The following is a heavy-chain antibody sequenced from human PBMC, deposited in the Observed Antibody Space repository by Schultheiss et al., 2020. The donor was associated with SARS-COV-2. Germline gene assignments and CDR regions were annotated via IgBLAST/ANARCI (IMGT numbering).Heavy chain of an antibody. V-gene: IGHV3-21*01. J-gene: IGHJ4*02. CDR2: ISSSSSYI. CDR3: ARDGRSTMSPYDY. Sequence: GGSLRLSCAASGFTFSSYSMNWVRQAPGKGLEWVLSISSSSSYIYYADSVKGRFTISRDNAKNSLYLQMNSLRAEDTAVYYCARDGRSTMSPYDYWGQGTPVTVSS. CDR1: GFTFSSYS. D-gene: IGHD3-22*01.